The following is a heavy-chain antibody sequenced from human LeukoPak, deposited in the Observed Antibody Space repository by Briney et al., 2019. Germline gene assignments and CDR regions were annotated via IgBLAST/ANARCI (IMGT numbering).Heavy chain of an antibody. V-gene: IGHV4-31*03. D-gene: IGHD4-17*01. CDR2: IYYSGST. Sequence: PSQTLSLTCTVSDGSISTGGYSWNWIRQHPGKGLEWIGYIYYSGSTYYNPSLKSRLTISVDTSKNQFSLKLSSVTAADTAVYYGARDVGTVTDLGRFDPWGQGTLVTVSA. CDR3: ARDVGTVTDLGRFDP. J-gene: IGHJ5*02. CDR1: DGSISTGGYS.